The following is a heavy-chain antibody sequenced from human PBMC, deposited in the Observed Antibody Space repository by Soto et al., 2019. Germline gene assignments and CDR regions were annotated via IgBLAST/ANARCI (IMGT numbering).Heavy chain of an antibody. V-gene: IGHV1-18*01. CDR3: ARDLSYGLIFDY. CDR2: INAYNGNT. J-gene: IGHJ4*02. CDR1: GYTFTSYT. D-gene: IGHD5-18*01. Sequence: ASVKVSCKASGYTFTSYTISWVRQAPGQGLEWMGWINAYNGNTNYAQKFQDRVTLTTDTSTSTAYMELRSLRSDDTAVYYCARDLSYGLIFDYWGQGTLVTVSS.